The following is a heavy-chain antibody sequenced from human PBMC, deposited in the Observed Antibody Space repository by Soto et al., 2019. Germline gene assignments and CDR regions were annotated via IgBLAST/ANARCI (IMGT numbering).Heavy chain of an antibody. Sequence: QVQLVESGGGVVQPGRSLRLSCDASGFTFSNWGMQWVRQAPGKGLEGVAGIWFDGSKTFYVDSVTGRFTISRHNTKNTVYLKMNSLRAGDTAVYHCAREIKDCTKGICYGNDWGQGTLVTVSS. CDR2: IWFDGSKT. J-gene: IGHJ4*02. V-gene: IGHV3-33*01. D-gene: IGHD2-8*01. CDR3: AREIKDCTKGICYGND. CDR1: GFTFSNWG.